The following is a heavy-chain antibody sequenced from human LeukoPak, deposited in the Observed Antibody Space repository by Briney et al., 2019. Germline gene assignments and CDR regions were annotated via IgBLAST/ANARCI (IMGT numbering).Heavy chain of an antibody. CDR1: GGSISSATYS. D-gene: IGHD4-17*01. V-gene: IGHV4-61*02. J-gene: IGHJ4*02. CDR2: ISTSGST. Sequence: PSETLSLTCTVSGGSISSATYSWSWIRQPAGKGLEWIGRISTSGSTNYNPSFMSRVTIPVDTSENQFSLNLSSVTAADTAVYYCARDDGDYGFDYWGQGTLVTVSS. CDR3: ARDDGDYGFDY.